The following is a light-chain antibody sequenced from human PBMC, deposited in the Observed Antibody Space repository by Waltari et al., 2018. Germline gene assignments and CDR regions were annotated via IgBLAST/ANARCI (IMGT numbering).Light chain of an antibody. V-gene: IGKV3-20*01. CDR1: QSVSSSY. J-gene: IGKJ3*01. CDR2: GAS. CDR3: QQYGSSIFT. Sequence: EIVLTQSPGTLSLSPGERATLSCRASQSVSSSYLAWYQQKPGQAPRLLIYGASSRAPGIPDRFSGSGSGTDFTLTISRLGPEGFAVYYCQQYGSSIFTFGPGTKVDIK.